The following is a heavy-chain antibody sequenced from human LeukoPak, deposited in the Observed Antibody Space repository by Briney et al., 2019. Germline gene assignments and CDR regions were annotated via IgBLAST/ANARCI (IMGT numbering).Heavy chain of an antibody. CDR2: IQYSGST. V-gene: IGHV4-59*01. CDR1: GGSISSYY. CDR3: ARVGWGDGLHPDWFDP. D-gene: IGHD5-24*01. J-gene: IGHJ5*02. Sequence: PSETLSLTCTASGGSISSYYWSWIRQPPGKGLEWIGYIQYSGSTNYNPSLKSRVTISVDTSKNQFSLKLSSVTAADTAVYYCARVGWGDGLHPDWFDPWGQGTLVTVSS.